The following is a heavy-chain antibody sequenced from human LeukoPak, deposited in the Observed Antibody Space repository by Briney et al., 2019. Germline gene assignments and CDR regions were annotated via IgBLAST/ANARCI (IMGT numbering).Heavy chain of an antibody. CDR1: GFTFSRYS. J-gene: IGHJ4*02. CDR2: ISSSSSTI. Sequence: GGSLRLSCVASGFTFSRYSMNWLRQAPGKGLEWVSYISSSSSTIHYTDSVEGRFTISRDNAQNSVFLQMNSLRADDTAVYYCARRPSYCGGDCYVDYWGQGTLVTVSS. CDR3: ARRPSYCGGDCYVDY. V-gene: IGHV3-48*01. D-gene: IGHD2-21*02.